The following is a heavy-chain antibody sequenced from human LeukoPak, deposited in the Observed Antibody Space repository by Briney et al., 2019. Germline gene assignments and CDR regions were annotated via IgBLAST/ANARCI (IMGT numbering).Heavy chain of an antibody. V-gene: IGHV3-30-3*01. Sequence: PGGSLRLSCAASGFTFSIYAMHWVRQAPGKGLEWVAVISQDGSTKYDAAPVKGRFTLSRDKSKNTLYLQMNSLRAEDTAVYYCARDVGNYDSGTSYFDYWGQGTMVTVAS. J-gene: IGHJ4*02. CDR1: GFTFSIYA. CDR3: ARDVGNYDSGTSYFDY. D-gene: IGHD3-10*01. CDR2: ISQDGSTK.